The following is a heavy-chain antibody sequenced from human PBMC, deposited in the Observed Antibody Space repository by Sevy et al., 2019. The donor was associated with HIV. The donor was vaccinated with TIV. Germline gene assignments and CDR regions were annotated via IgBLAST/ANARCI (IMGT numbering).Heavy chain of an antibody. D-gene: IGHD2-15*01. CDR2: ISGSGGST. CDR1: GFTFSSYA. J-gene: IGHJ3*02. V-gene: IGHV3-23*01. Sequence: GSLRLSCAASGFTFSSYAMSWVRQAPGKGLEWVSAISGSGGSTYYADSVKGRFTISRDNSKNTLYLQMNSLRAEDTAVYYCAKDGYCSGGSCYFPDAFDIWGQGTMVTVSS. CDR3: AKDGYCSGGSCYFPDAFDI.